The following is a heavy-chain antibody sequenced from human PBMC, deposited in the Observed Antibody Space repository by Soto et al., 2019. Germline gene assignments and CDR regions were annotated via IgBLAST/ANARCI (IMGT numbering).Heavy chain of an antibody. Sequence: SVKVSFKASGGTSSSYTISWVRQAPGQGLEWMGRIIPILGIANYAQKFQGRVTINADKYTRTAYMELSSLRYEDMAVYYCARDFTYYYDSGGYWGQGTLVTVSS. V-gene: IGHV1-69*04. CDR3: ARDFTYYYDSGGY. CDR2: IIPILGIA. D-gene: IGHD3-22*01. J-gene: IGHJ4*02. CDR1: GGTSSSYT.